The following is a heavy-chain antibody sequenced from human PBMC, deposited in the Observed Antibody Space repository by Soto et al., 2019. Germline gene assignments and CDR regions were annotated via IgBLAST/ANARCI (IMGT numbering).Heavy chain of an antibody. CDR3: ARVGDIVVVPAGYGMDV. CDR2: IYYSGST. Sequence: SETLSLTCSVSGGSISSYYWSWIRQPPGKGLEWTGYIYYSGSTNYNPSLKSRVTISVDTSKNQFSLKLSSVTAADTAVYYCARVGDIVVVPAGYGMDVWGQGTTVTVSS. V-gene: IGHV4-59*01. D-gene: IGHD2-2*01. CDR1: GGSISSYY. J-gene: IGHJ6*02.